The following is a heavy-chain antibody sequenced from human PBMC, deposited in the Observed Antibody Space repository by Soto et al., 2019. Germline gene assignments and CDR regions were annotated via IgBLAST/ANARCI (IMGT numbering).Heavy chain of an antibody. CDR1: GGSISSYY. J-gene: IGHJ4*02. V-gene: IGHV4-59*08. Sequence: PSETLSLTCTVSGGSISSYYWSWIRQPPGKGLEWIGYIYYSGSTNYNPSLKSRVTISVDTSKNQFSLKLSSVTAADTAVYYCARHDSNYAYDYWGQGTQVTVSS. D-gene: IGHD4-4*01. CDR3: ARHDSNYAYDY. CDR2: IYYSGST.